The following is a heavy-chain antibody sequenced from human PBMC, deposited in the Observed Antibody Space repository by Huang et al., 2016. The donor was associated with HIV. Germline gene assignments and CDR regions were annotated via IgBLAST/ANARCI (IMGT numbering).Heavy chain of an antibody. Sequence: QVQLVQSGAEVKKPGSSVKVSCKASGGTFNSHTVSWVRQAPGQGLEWRGGISPISGTANYAQKCQGRVTITADDSTSTANMELSSLTSEDTAMYYCARDGGRGYSYGYMDSWGQGTLVTVSS. CDR2: ISPISGTA. V-gene: IGHV1-69*13. CDR3: ARDGGRGYSYGYMDS. D-gene: IGHD5-18*01. J-gene: IGHJ1*01. CDR1: GGTFNSHT.